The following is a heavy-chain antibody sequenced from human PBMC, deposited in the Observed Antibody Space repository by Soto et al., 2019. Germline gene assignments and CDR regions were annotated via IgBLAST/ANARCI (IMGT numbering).Heavy chain of an antibody. CDR3: ARADRTLVTSYGLDV. CDR1: GGSFSGFY. Sequence: PSETVSLTCAVSGGSFSGFYWTWIRQPPGEGLEWIGEINHSGTTNFNPSLRSRLTISLDSSKKHFSLKLTSMTAADAAVYYCARADRTLVTSYGLDVWGQGTTVTSP. CDR2: INHSGTT. D-gene: IGHD2-21*02. V-gene: IGHV4-34*01. J-gene: IGHJ6*02.